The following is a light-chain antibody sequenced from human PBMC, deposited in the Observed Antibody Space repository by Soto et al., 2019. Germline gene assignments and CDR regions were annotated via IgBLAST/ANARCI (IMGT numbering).Light chain of an antibody. J-gene: IGLJ3*02. Sequence: QSALTQPPSVSGSPGQSVTISCTGTSSDVGSYNRVSWYQQPPGTAPKLIIYEVTNRASGVPVRFSGSKSANMASLTISGLQAEEEADYYCAAYTSSRVWVFRGRTKLTVL. CDR1: SSDVGSYNR. V-gene: IGLV2-18*02. CDR3: AAYTSSRVWV. CDR2: EVT.